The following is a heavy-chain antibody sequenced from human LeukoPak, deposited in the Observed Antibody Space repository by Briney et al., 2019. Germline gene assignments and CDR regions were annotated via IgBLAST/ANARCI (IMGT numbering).Heavy chain of an antibody. J-gene: IGHJ4*02. Sequence: PSETLSLTCAVYGVSFSGYYWSWIRQPPGKGLEWIGEINHSGGTNYNPSLKSRVTISVDTSKNQFSLKLSSVTAADTAVYYCAKIGYCSTTTCYSTVFDSWGQGTLVTVSS. CDR3: AKIGYCSTTTCYSTVFDS. CDR2: INHSGGT. D-gene: IGHD2-2*01. CDR1: GVSFSGYY. V-gene: IGHV4-34*01.